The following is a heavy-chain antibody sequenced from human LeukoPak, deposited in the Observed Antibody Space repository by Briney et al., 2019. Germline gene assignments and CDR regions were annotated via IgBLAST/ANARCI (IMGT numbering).Heavy chain of an antibody. V-gene: IGHV1-69-2*01. D-gene: IGHD6-19*01. Sequence: ASVKVSCKVSGYTFTDYYMHWVQQAPGKGLEWMGLVDPVDGETIYAEKFQGRVTITADTSTDTAYMELSSLRSEDTAVYYCATGGIAVAQSDAFDIWGQGTMVTVSS. J-gene: IGHJ3*02. CDR3: ATGGIAVAQSDAFDI. CDR2: VDPVDGET. CDR1: GYTFTDYY.